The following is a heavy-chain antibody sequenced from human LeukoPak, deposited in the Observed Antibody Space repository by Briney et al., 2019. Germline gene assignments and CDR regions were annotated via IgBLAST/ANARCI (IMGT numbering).Heavy chain of an antibody. Sequence: GGSLRLSCVASGFTFSGYGMHWVRQAPGKGLEGVAFVRYDSSNKYYADSVKGRFTVSRDNSKNMLYLQMNSLRAEDAAVYYCAGRPYLGSYRRTYYYMDVWGKGTTVTISS. CDR2: VRYDSSNK. V-gene: IGHV3-30*02. J-gene: IGHJ6*03. CDR1: GFTFSGYG. D-gene: IGHD3-16*02. CDR3: AGRPYLGSYRRTYYYMDV.